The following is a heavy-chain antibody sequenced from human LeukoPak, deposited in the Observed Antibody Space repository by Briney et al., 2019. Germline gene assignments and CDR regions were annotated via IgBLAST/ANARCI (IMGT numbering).Heavy chain of an antibody. J-gene: IGHJ4*02. Sequence: SQTLSLTCAISGDSVSSNSVAWDWIRQPPSRGLEWLGRTYYRSKWLNEYAASVKSRITVNPDTSKNQFSLRLNSVTPEDTALYFCARGYNFGFDYWGQGTLVTVSS. D-gene: IGHD1-1*01. CDR1: GDSVSSNSVA. CDR2: TYYRSKWLN. CDR3: ARGYNFGFDY. V-gene: IGHV6-1*01.